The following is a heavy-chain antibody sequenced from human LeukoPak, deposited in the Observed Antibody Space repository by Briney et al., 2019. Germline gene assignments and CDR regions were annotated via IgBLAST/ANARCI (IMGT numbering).Heavy chain of an antibody. J-gene: IGHJ4*02. D-gene: IGHD2-2*01. CDR1: GFTFSNAW. Sequence: GGSLRLSCAASGFTFSNAWMSWVRQAPGKGLEWVGRIKSKTDGGTTDYAAPVKGRFTIPRDDSKNTLYLQMSSLKTEDTAVYYCTAVPIVVVPAAMIYYFDYWGQGTLVTVSS. V-gene: IGHV3-15*01. CDR2: IKSKTDGGTT. CDR3: TAVPIVVVPAAMIYYFDY.